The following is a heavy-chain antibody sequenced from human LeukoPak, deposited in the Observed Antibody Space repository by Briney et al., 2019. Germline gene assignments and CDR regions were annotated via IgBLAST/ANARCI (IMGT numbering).Heavy chain of an antibody. CDR2: IWYDGSNK. CDR3: AKASAPYYYDSSGYWAFDI. D-gene: IGHD3-22*01. J-gene: IGHJ3*02. V-gene: IGHV3-33*06. Sequence: GGSLRLSCAASGFTFSSYGMHWVRQAPGKGLEWVAVIWYDGSNKYYADSVKGRLTISRDNSKNTLYLQMNSLRAEDTAVYYCAKASAPYYYDSSGYWAFDIWGQGTMVTVSS. CDR1: GFTFSSYG.